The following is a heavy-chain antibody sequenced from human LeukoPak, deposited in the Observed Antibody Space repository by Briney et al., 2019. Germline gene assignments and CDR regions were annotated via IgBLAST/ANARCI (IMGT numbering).Heavy chain of an antibody. V-gene: IGHV4-59*01. CDR1: GGSISSYY. D-gene: IGHD3-10*01. CDR3: ARLKGGYVSGGRKNYNYYNMDV. J-gene: IGHJ6*03. CDR2: IYYSGST. Sequence: SETLSLTCTVSGGSISSYYWSWIRQPPGKGLEWIGYIYYSGSTNYNPSLKSRVTISVDTSKNQFSLKLSSVTAADTAVYYCARLKGGYVSGGRKNYNYYNMDVWGKGTRVTISS.